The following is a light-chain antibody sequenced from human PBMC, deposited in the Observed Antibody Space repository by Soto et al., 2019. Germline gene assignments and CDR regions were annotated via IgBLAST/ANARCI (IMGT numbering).Light chain of an antibody. CDR3: QQYGTWPPLT. J-gene: IGKJ4*01. CDR2: DAS. V-gene: IGKV3-15*01. CDR1: QSVHSA. Sequence: DIVMTQSPATLSVSPGEGATLSCRASQSVHSALAWYQLRPGQTPRLLIYDASTRATGIPDRFSGSGSGTEFTLTISSLQSEDFAIYYCQQYGTWPPLTFGGGTKVEI.